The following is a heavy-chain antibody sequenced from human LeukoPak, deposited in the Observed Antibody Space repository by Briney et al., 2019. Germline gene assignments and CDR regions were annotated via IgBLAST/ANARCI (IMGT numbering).Heavy chain of an antibody. J-gene: IGHJ4*02. V-gene: IGHV3-21*01. Sequence: GGSLRLSCVASGFTFSSYSMNWVRQAPGKGLEWVSSISSSSSYIYYADSVKGRFTISRDNAKNSLYLQMNSLRAEDTAVYYCARFSGSYYNPLDYWGQGTLVTVSS. D-gene: IGHD3-10*01. CDR3: ARFSGSYYNPLDY. CDR1: GFTFSSYS. CDR2: ISSSSSYI.